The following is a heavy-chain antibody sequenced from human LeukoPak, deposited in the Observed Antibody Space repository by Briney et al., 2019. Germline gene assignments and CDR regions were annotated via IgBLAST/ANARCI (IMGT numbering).Heavy chain of an antibody. CDR1: GTTFSGYY. CDR3: AKTSGYLPLYYFDS. Sequence: GASVKVSCKASGTTFSGYYINWVRLTPGQGLEWVGWINPNTGGTNFAQNFQGRVTMTKDRSITTAYMELRRLRFDDTGIYFCAKTSGYLPLYYFDSWGQGTLVTVSS. D-gene: IGHD5-12*01. V-gene: IGHV1-2*02. CDR2: INPNTGGT. J-gene: IGHJ4*02.